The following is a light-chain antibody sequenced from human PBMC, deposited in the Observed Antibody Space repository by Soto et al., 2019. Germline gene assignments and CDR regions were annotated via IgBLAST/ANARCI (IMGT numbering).Light chain of an antibody. J-gene: IGKJ5*01. CDR1: QNINNW. V-gene: IGKV1-39*01. CDR3: QQSYSTLAIT. Sequence: DIQMTQSPCTLSASIGDRVTITCRASQNINNWIAWYQQKPGKAPKFLIYDASTLESGVPSRFSGSGSGTDFTLTISSLQPEDFATYYCQQSYSTLAITFGQGTRLEIK. CDR2: DAS.